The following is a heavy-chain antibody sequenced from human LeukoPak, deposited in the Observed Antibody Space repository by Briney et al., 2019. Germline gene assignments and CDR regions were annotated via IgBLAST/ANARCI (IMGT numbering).Heavy chain of an antibody. CDR1: GFTFSSYV. CDR3: ARDYPAPITMIVVVMGFDY. CDR2: ISYDGSNE. V-gene: IGHV3-30*04. Sequence: PGGSLRLSCAASGFTFSSYVMHWVRQAPGKGLEWVAIISYDGSNEYYADSVKGRFTISRDNSKNTLYLQMNSLRAEDTAVYYCARDYPAPITMIVVVMGFDYWGQGTLVTVSS. D-gene: IGHD3-22*01. J-gene: IGHJ4*02.